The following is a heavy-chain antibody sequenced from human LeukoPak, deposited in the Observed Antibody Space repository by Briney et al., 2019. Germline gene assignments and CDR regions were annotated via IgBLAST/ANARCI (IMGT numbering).Heavy chain of an antibody. CDR1: GGSFSGYY. CDR3: ASVYGDFGSPASPIDY. Sequence: PSETLSLTCAVYGGSFSGYYWSWIRQPPGKGLEWIGEINHSGSTNYNPSLKSRVTISVDTSKNQSSLKLSSVTAADTAVYYCASVYGDFGSPASPIDYWGQGTLVTVSS. D-gene: IGHD4-17*01. CDR2: INHSGST. V-gene: IGHV4-34*01. J-gene: IGHJ4*02.